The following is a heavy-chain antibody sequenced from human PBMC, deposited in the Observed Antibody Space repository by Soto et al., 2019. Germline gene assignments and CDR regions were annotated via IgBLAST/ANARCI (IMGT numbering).Heavy chain of an antibody. CDR2: ISGSGGST. J-gene: IGHJ4*01. Sequence: GGSLRLSCAASGFTFSSYAMSWVRQAPGKGLEWVSAISGSGGSTYYADSVKGRFTISRDNSKNTLYLQMNSLRAEDTAVYYWAKDRARLLWVGELLSLSFDYWGHGTLVTVSS. CDR1: GFTFSSYA. D-gene: IGHD3-10*01. CDR3: AKDRARLLWVGELLSLSFDY. V-gene: IGHV3-23*01.